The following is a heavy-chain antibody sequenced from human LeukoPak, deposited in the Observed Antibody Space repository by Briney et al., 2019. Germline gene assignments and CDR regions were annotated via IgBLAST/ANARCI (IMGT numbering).Heavy chain of an antibody. CDR3: ARVPGRGYSQPVDY. CDR1: GGTFSNHA. J-gene: IGHJ4*02. Sequence: GASVKVSCKASGGTFSNHAVSWVRQAPGQGLEWMGWINPNSGGTNYAQKFQGRVTMTRDTSISTAYMELSRLRSDDTAVYYCARVPGRGYSQPVDYWGQGTLVTVSS. V-gene: IGHV1-2*02. CDR2: INPNSGGT. D-gene: IGHD5-18*01.